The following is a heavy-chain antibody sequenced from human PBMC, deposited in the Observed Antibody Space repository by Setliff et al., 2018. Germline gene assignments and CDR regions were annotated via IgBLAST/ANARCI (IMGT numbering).Heavy chain of an antibody. CDR3: ARDSALHSYHYDSSGYLDY. Sequence: PSETLSLTCTVSGGFIRDYYWNWIRQSPGKGLEWIGYIYYRGTTNYNSPLKSRVTISVDRPKNQFSLKLSSVTAADTGVYYCARDSALHSYHYDSSGYLDYWGQGALVTVSS. CDR2: IYYRGTT. V-gene: IGHV4-59*01. D-gene: IGHD3-22*01. J-gene: IGHJ4*02. CDR1: GGFIRDYY.